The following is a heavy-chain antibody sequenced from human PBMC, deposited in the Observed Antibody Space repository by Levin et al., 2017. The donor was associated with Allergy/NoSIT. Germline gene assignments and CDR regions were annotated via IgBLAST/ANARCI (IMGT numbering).Heavy chain of an antibody. D-gene: IGHD2-8*01. CDR1: GFNFDDYA. CDR2: IHWNGATT. Sequence: QSGGSLRLSCAASGFNFDDYAMNWVRQAPGKGLEWVSGIHWNGATTAYADSVKGRFTISRDNAKNSLYLQMNSLRAEDTALYFCARMMCINCDDYAMDVWGQGTTVTVSS. CDR3: ARMMCINCDDYAMDV. V-gene: IGHV3-20*04. J-gene: IGHJ6*02.